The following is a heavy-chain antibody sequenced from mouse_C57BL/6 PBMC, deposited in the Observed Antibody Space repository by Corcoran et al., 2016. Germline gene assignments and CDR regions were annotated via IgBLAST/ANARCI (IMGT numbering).Heavy chain of an antibody. V-gene: IGHV1-26*01. CDR3: FYGNLGYYFDY. Sequence: EVQLQQSGPELVKPGASVKISCKASGYTFTDYYMNWVKQSHGKSLEWIGDINPNNGGTSYNQKFKGKATLTVDKSSSTAYMELRSLTSEDSAVYYCFYGNLGYYFDYWGQGTTLTVSS. J-gene: IGHJ2*01. CDR1: GYTFTDYY. D-gene: IGHD2-1*01. CDR2: INPNNGGT.